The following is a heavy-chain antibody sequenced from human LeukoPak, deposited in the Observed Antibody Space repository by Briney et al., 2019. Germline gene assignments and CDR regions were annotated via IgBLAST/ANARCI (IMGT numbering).Heavy chain of an antibody. CDR1: GYMVTSYG. Sequence: GSSVKVSYKPSGYMVTSYGIIWVRQSPGQGLEWMGWISAYNGNTKYAQTLQLRVTMTTATYTSTAYMELRSLRSDDTAVYYCARAGYLASAGQPFDYWGQGTLVTVHS. CDR2: ISAYNGNT. V-gene: IGHV1-18*01. D-gene: IGHD6-13*01. CDR3: ARAGYLASAGQPFDY. J-gene: IGHJ4*02.